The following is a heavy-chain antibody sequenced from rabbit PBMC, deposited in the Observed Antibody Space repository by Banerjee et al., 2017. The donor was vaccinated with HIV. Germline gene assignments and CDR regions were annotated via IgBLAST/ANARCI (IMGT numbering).Heavy chain of an antibody. D-gene: IGHD7-1*01. Sequence: QSLEESGGGLVMPGASLTLTCTASGFTLSTYYMCWVRQAPGKGLEWIGCIYTGSSGSTYYASWAKGRFTISKTSSTTVTLQMTSLTAADTATYFCARDLGYPDGLSNCWGPGTLVTVS. J-gene: IGHJ6*01. V-gene: IGHV1S40*01. CDR1: GFTLSTYY. CDR2: IYTGSSGST. CDR3: ARDLGYPDGLSNC.